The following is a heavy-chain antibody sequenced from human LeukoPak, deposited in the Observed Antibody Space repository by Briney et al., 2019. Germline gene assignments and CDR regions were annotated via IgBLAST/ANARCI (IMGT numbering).Heavy chain of an antibody. V-gene: IGHV3-23*01. Sequence: GGSLRLSCVASGFTFSTHAMTWVRQAPGKGLEWVSTIIGNAGSTYYADSVQARFIISRDNSKNTLFLQMTSLRAEDTAVYYCAKDPRWPPYGMDVWGQGTTVTVS. CDR1: GFTFSTHA. J-gene: IGHJ6*02. CDR2: IIGNAGST. D-gene: IGHD6-13*01. CDR3: AKDPRWPPYGMDV.